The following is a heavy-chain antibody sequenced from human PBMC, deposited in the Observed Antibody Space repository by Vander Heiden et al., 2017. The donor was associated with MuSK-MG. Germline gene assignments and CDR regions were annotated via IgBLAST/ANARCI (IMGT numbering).Heavy chain of an antibody. V-gene: IGHV3-48*01. CDR3: ARRTVTFDY. J-gene: IGHJ4*02. Sequence: EVQLVESGGGLVQPGGSLRLSFASSGFTFSSYSMNWVRQAPGKGLEWVSYISSSSSTIYYADSVKGRFTISRDNAKNSLYLQMNSLRAEDTAVYYCARRTVTFDYWGQGTLVTVSS. CDR1: GFTFSSYS. D-gene: IGHD4-17*01. CDR2: ISSSSSTI.